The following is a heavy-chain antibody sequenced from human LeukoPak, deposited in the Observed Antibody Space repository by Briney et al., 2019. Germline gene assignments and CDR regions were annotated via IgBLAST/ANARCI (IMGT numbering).Heavy chain of an antibody. CDR2: INRSGST. CDR3: ASEYYDILTGYYKRPL. D-gene: IGHD3-9*01. V-gene: IGHV4-34*01. J-gene: IGHJ4*02. Sequence: SETLSLTCAVYGGSFSGYYWSWIRQPPGKGLEWIGEINRSGSTNYNPSLKSRVTISVDTSKNQFSLKLSSVTAADTAVYYCASEYYDILTGYYKRPLWGQGTLVTVSS. CDR1: GGSFSGYY.